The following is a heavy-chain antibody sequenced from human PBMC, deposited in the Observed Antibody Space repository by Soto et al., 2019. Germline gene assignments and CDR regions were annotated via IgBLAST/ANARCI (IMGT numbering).Heavy chain of an antibody. D-gene: IGHD3-3*01. V-gene: IGHV4-31*03. J-gene: IGHJ4*02. CDR3: AKTYYDVSFDY. CDR2: IYYSGTT. Sequence: PSETLSLTCTVSGYSLCSGGYYWNWIRQHPGKGLEWIGSIYYSGTTYYNPSLKTRVTISVDTSKNQFSLKLSSVTAADTAVYYCAKTYYDVSFDYWGQGTLVTV. CDR1: GYSLCSGGYY.